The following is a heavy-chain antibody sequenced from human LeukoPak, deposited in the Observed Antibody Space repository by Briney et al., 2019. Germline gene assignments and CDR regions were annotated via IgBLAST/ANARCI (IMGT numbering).Heavy chain of an antibody. CDR3: ARDPDYGDYDFDY. Sequence: SVKVSCKASGGTFSSYAISWVRQAPGQGLEWMGGIIPIFGTANYAQKFQGRVTITTDESTSTAYMELSSLRSEDTAVYYCARDPDYGDYDFDYWGQGTLVTVSS. CDR1: GGTFSSYA. D-gene: IGHD4-17*01. CDR2: IIPIFGTA. V-gene: IGHV1-69*05. J-gene: IGHJ4*02.